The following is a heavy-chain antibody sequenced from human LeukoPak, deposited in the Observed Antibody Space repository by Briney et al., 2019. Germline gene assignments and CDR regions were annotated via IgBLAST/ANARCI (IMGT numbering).Heavy chain of an antibody. CDR3: AKGVSAYDFWSGRLFAY. D-gene: IGHD3-3*01. J-gene: IGHJ4*02. V-gene: IGHV3-23*01. CDR1: AFTFRSYA. Sequence: GGSLRLSCAVSAFTFRSYAMSWVRQAGGKGLEWVSAISGSGGSTYYADSVKGRFTISRDNSKNTLYLQMNSLRAEDTAVYYCAKGVSAYDFWSGRLFAYWGQGTLVTVSS. CDR2: ISGSGGST.